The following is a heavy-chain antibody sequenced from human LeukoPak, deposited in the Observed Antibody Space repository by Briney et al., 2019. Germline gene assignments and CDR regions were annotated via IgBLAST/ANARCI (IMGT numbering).Heavy chain of an antibody. CDR3: ARSSLITTSGTRNWFDP. V-gene: IGHV4-59*08. D-gene: IGHD1/OR15-1a*01. Sequence: PSETLSLTCTVSGGSVSSYYWNWIRQPPGKGLEWIGYIYYSGSTNYNPSLKSRVTISVDTSKNQFSLNLRSVTAADTAVYYCARSSLITTSGTRNWFDPWGQGTLVTASS. CDR1: GGSVSSYY. CDR2: IYYSGST. J-gene: IGHJ5*02.